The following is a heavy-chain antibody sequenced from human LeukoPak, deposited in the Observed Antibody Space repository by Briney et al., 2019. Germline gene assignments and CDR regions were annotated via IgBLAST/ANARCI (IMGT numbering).Heavy chain of an antibody. CDR3: ARDPTFCGGDCYSGYDAFDI. V-gene: IGHV3-7*01. J-gene: IGHJ3*02. Sequence: GGSLRLSCVASGFTFSSYWMSWVRQAPGKGLEWVGNIKEDGSEKYYVDSVKGRFTISRDNAKNSLYLQMNSLRAEDTAVYYCARDPTFCGGDCYSGYDAFDIWGQGTMVTVSS. D-gene: IGHD2-21*02. CDR2: IKEDGSEK. CDR1: GFTFSSYW.